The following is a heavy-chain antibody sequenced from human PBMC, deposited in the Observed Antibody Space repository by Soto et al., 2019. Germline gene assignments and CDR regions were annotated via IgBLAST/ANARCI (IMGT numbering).Heavy chain of an antibody. CDR3: ARSRWERGLFDF. Sequence: EVQLVESGGGLVQPGGSLRLSCAASGVTFSTYWMSWVRQAPGKGLEWVANIKQDGSEKYYVDSVRGRFTISRDNTKNSLYLQMNSLRAEDTAVYYCARSRWERGLFDFWGQGTLVTVSS. J-gene: IGHJ4*02. CDR1: GVTFSTYW. V-gene: IGHV3-7*03. D-gene: IGHD1-26*01. CDR2: IKQDGSEK.